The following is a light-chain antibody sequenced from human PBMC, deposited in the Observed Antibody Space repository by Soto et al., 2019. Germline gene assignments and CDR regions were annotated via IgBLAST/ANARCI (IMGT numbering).Light chain of an antibody. V-gene: IGKV3-20*01. J-gene: IGKJ2*03. CDR1: QTISSY. CDR2: DAS. CDR3: QQYLSSPQYG. Sequence: EIVLTQSPGTLSLSPGERATLSCRASQTISSYLAWYQHKPGQAPRLLIYDASIRATDIPDRFSGSGSGTDFTLTIGRLEPEDFAVHYCQQYLSSPQYGFGQGTKVEIK.